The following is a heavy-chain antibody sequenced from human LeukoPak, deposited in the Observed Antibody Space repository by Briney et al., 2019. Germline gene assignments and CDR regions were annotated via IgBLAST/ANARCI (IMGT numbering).Heavy chain of an antibody. Sequence: GGSLRLSCAASGFTFSSYSMNWVRQAPGKGLEWVSHITASGTAMFYADSVKGRFTISRDNAKNSLYLQMNSLRAEDTAIYYCTRVGYIDEGIDYWGQGTLVTVSS. V-gene: IGHV3-48*01. CDR2: ITASGTAM. CDR1: GFTFSSYS. D-gene: IGHD5-24*01. CDR3: TRVGYIDEGIDY. J-gene: IGHJ4*02.